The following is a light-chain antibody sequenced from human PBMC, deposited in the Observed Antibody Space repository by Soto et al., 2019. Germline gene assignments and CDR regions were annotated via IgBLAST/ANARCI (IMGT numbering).Light chain of an antibody. CDR3: AAWDDSLNGYV. CDR1: SSNIGSKD. V-gene: IGLV1-44*01. CDR2: SNN. J-gene: IGLJ1*01. Sequence: QTVLTQPPSASGTPGQRVTIYCSGSSSNIGSKDVNWYQQLPETAPKVLMYSNNQRPSGVPDRFSSSKSGTSASLAISGLQSEDEADYYCAAWDDSLNGYVFGTGTKVTVL.